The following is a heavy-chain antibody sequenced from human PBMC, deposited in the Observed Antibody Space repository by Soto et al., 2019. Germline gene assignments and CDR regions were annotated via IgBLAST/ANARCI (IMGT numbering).Heavy chain of an antibody. D-gene: IGHD3-22*01. V-gene: IGHV4-34*01. CDR3: ARGTHRRSGSSYHYYGMDV. Sequence: PSETLSLTCAVYGGSFSGYYWSWIRQPPGKGLEWIGEINHSGSTNYNPSLKSRVTISVDTSKNQFSLKLSSVTAADTAVYYCARGTHRRSGSSYHYYGMDVWGQGTTVTVSS. CDR2: INHSGST. J-gene: IGHJ6*02. CDR1: GGSFSGYY.